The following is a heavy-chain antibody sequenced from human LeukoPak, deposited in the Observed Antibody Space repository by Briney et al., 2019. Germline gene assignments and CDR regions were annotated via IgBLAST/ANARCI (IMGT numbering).Heavy chain of an antibody. Sequence: GGSLRLSCAASGFTFSTYSMNWVRQAPGKGLEWVSFIDTSTGYIYYGDSVKGRFTISRDNAKNALYLQMNGLRAGDTAVYYCARGRSITLLRGVAMSDGFDIWGQGAMVTVSS. J-gene: IGHJ3*02. CDR2: IDTSTGYI. CDR1: GFTFSTYS. D-gene: IGHD3-10*01. V-gene: IGHV3-21*01. CDR3: ARGRSITLLRGVAMSDGFDI.